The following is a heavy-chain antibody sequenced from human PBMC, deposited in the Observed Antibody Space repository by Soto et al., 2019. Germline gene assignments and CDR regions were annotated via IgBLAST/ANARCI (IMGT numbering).Heavy chain of an antibody. J-gene: IGHJ6*02. D-gene: IGHD2-15*01. CDR1: GGTFSSYA. CDR2: IIPIFGTA. Sequence: GASVKVSCKAPGGTFSSYAISWVRQAPGQGLEWMGGIIPIFGTANYAQKFQGRVTITADESTSTGYMELSSLRSEDTAVYYCARSQGGSSSLDIYYYYYYGMDVWGQGTTVTASS. V-gene: IGHV1-69*13. CDR3: ARSQGGSSSLDIYYYYYYGMDV.